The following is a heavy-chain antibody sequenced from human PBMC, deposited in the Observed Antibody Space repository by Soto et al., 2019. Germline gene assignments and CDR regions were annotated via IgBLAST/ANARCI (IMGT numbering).Heavy chain of an antibody. CDR1: GFTFSSYS. CDR2: ISSSSSTI. Sequence: GGSLRLSCAASGFTFSSYSMNWVRQAPGKGLEWVSYISSSSSTIYYADSVKGRFTISRDNAKNSLYLQMNSLRAEDTAVYYCARDQSMITFGGVIVLPGYYFDYWGQGTLVTVSS. CDR3: ARDQSMITFGGVIVLPGYYFDY. D-gene: IGHD3-16*02. V-gene: IGHV3-48*01. J-gene: IGHJ4*02.